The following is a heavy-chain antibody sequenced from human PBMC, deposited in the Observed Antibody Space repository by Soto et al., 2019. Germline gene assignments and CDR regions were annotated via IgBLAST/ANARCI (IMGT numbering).Heavy chain of an antibody. CDR2: ISAYNGNT. Sequence: QVQLVQSGAEVKKPGASVKVSCKASGYTFTSYGISWVRQAPGQGLEWMGWISAYNGNTNYAQKHQGRVTMTTDTSTSSADMELRSLRCDDTAVYYCARYGATAAFDYWGQGTRVTASS. CDR1: GYTFTSYG. D-gene: IGHD1-26*01. V-gene: IGHV1-18*01. CDR3: ARYGATAAFDY. J-gene: IGHJ4*02.